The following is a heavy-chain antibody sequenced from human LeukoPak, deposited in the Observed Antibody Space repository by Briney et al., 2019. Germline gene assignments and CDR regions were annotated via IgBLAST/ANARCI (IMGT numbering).Heavy chain of an antibody. Sequence: GASVKVSCKASGGTFSSYAISWVRQAPGQGHEWMGRIIPILGIANYAQKFQGRVTITADKSTSTAYMELSSLRSEDTAVYYCARVRIVGATKDYYYCMDVWGKGTTVTVSS. J-gene: IGHJ6*03. CDR3: ARVRIVGATKDYYYCMDV. D-gene: IGHD1-26*01. V-gene: IGHV1-69*04. CDR2: IIPILGIA. CDR1: GGTFSSYA.